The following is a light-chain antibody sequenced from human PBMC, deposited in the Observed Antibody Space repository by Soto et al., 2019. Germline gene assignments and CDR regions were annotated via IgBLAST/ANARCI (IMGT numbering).Light chain of an antibody. CDR2: AAS. CDR1: QGISNF. Sequence: DIQMTQSPSSLSASVGDRVTITCRASQGISNFLAWYQQKPWKVPKLLISAASTLQSGVPSRFSGSGSGTDFTITITSLQPEDVATYYCQKYSSVITFGQGTRLEIK. CDR3: QKYSSVIT. V-gene: IGKV1-27*01. J-gene: IGKJ5*01.